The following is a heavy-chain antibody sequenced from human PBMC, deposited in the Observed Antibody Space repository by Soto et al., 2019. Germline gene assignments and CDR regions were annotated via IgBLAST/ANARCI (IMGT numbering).Heavy chain of an antibody. V-gene: IGHV1-46*03. CDR3: VRETYQASLGAFDI. J-gene: IGHJ3*02. D-gene: IGHD2-2*01. CDR1: GYTFTHHY. CDR2: INPGGTSP. Sequence: QVQLVQSGAELKKPGASVMVSCKASGYTFTHHYIHWVRQAPGQGLEWMGIINPGGTSPSYAQKFQGRVTMTRDMSTNTVYMDLSRLKSEDTAVYYCVRETYQASLGAFDIWGQGTMVTVSS.